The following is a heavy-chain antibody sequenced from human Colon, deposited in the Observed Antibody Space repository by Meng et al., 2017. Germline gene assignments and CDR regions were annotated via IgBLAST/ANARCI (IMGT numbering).Heavy chain of an antibody. D-gene: IGHD6-19*01. CDR2: INAADGST. CDR3: ARGAITRTATALGW. CDR1: GFTFTGYT. J-gene: IGHJ4*02. V-gene: IGHV1-3*01. Sequence: QVQFVQSGAELKKPGASGKLSCKTSGFTFTGYTLHWVRQAPGQSLEWMGWINAADGSTKYSQKFLDRVTITRDTSASTVYMELSSLTSEDTAVYYCARGAITRTATALGWWGQGTLVTVSS.